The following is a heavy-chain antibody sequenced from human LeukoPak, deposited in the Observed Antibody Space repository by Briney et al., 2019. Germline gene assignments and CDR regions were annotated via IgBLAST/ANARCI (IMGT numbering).Heavy chain of an antibody. CDR3: TRETWLFGH. CDR2: INKEGSDK. CDR1: GFTFTSNW. Sequence: GGSLRLSCAASGFTFTSNWMSWVRQAPGKGLEWVANINKEGSDKCYVDSVKGRFTISRDNAKSSLYLQMNSLRDEDKAVYYCTRETWLFGHWGQGTLVTVYS. V-gene: IGHV3-7*01. J-gene: IGHJ4*02. D-gene: IGHD5-12*01.